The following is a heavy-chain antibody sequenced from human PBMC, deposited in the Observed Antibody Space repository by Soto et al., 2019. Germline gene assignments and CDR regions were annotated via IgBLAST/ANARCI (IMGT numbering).Heavy chain of an antibody. V-gene: IGHV1-46*01. J-gene: IGHJ4*02. Sequence: QVQLMQSGAEVKKPGASVTISFKASGYTFTSYYIHWVRQAPRQGPAWMAIINPSGGSTNYAQNFQGRVTVTRDTSTSTVNMELSSLSSEDTAVYYCAKDLTAADYWVQGTLVTVSS. CDR2: INPSGGST. CDR1: GYTFTSYY. D-gene: IGHD2-21*02. CDR3: AKDLTAADY.